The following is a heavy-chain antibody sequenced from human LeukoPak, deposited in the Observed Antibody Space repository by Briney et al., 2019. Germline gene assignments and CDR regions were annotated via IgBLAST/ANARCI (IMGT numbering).Heavy chain of an antibody. CDR3: ARDRNYMDV. CDR1: GASMSTYY. CDR2: IYYSGIT. V-gene: IGHV4-59*01. J-gene: IGHJ6*03. Sequence: NSSETLSLTCTVSGASMSTYYWSWIRQPPGKGLEWIGYIYYSGITNYNPSLKSRVTISVDTSKNQFSLKLSSVTAADTAVYYCARDRNYMDVWGKGTTVTVSS.